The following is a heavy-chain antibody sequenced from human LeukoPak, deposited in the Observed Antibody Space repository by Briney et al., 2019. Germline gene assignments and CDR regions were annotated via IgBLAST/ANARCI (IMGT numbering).Heavy chain of an antibody. D-gene: IGHD6-19*01. J-gene: IGHJ1*01. CDR3: ARRFGPVAGTGRYFQH. V-gene: IGHV4-34*01. Sequence: SETLSLTCVVYGGSFSGYYWSWIRQPPGKGLEWIGEINHSGSTNYNPSLKSRVTISVDTSKNQFSLKLSSVTAADTAVYYCARRFGPVAGTGRYFQHWGQGTLVTVSS. CDR1: GGSFSGYY. CDR2: INHSGST.